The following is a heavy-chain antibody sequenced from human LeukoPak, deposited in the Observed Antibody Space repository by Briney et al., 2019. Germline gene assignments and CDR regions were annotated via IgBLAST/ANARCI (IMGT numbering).Heavy chain of an antibody. D-gene: IGHD4-17*01. CDR2: IYYSGST. CDR3: ARYGAPITYFDY. CDR1: GGSISSYY. V-gene: IGHV4-59*01. J-gene: IGHJ4*02. Sequence: SETLSLTCTVSGGSISSYYWSWIRQPPGKGLEWIGYIYYSGSTNCNPSLKSRVTISVDTSKNQFSLKLRSVTAADTAVYYCARYGAPITYFDYWGQGTLVTVSS.